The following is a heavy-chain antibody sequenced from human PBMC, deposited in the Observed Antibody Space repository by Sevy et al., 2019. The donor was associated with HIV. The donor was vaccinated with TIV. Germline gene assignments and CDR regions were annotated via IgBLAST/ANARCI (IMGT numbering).Heavy chain of an antibody. CDR2: FSHDGNYK. CDR1: GFTFSNYD. V-gene: IGHV3-30-3*01. CDR3: ARLFSCGGDCYYLDY. J-gene: IGHJ4*02. Sequence: GGSLRLSCTASGFTFSNYDMHWVRQAPGKGLDWVAVFSHDGNYKSCADSVKDRFSISRDNFKNTLHLQMNSLRVEDTAVYFCARLFSCGGDCYYLDYWGQGALVTVSS. D-gene: IGHD2-21*02.